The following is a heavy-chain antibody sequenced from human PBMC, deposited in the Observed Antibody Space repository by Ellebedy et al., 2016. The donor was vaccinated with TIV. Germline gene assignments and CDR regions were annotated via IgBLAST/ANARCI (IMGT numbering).Heavy chain of an antibody. CDR1: GFTFSSLE. Sequence: GESLKISCAASGFTFSSLEMNWVRQAPGKGLEWIAYIGGSGSPTYYTDSVRGRFAISRDNAKNSLFLQMDNLGVEDTALYYCAASLTHWGQGVLVTVSS. D-gene: IGHD2-21*02. J-gene: IGHJ1*01. CDR3: AASLTH. CDR2: IGGSGSPT. V-gene: IGHV3-48*03.